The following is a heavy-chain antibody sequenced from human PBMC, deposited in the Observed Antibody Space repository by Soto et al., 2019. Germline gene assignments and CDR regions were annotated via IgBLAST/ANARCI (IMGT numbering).Heavy chain of an antibody. CDR3: ARRMGRFLQWRFDY. Sequence: QVQLVQSGAEVRKPGASVKVSCKSSGYTFTAYGLSWVRQAPGQGLEWMGWIGGNNVDTKYAQRFQGRVTMTTDTSTSTAYMELRSLRSDDTAVYYCARRMGRFLQWRFDYWGQGTLVTVSS. CDR1: GYTFTAYG. V-gene: IGHV1-18*04. D-gene: IGHD3-3*01. CDR2: IGGNNVDT. J-gene: IGHJ4*02.